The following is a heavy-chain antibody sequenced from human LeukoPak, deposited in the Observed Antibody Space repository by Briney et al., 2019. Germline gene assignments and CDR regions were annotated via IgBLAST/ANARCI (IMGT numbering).Heavy chain of an antibody. J-gene: IGHJ3*02. Sequence: ASVKVSCKASGYTFTSYGISWVHQAPGQGLEGMGWISAYNGNTNYAQKLQGRVTMTTDTSTSTAYMELRSLRSDDTAVYYCARDYDILTGYYIDAFDIWGQGTMVTVSS. V-gene: IGHV1-18*01. CDR2: ISAYNGNT. CDR3: ARDYDILTGYYIDAFDI. CDR1: GYTFTSYG. D-gene: IGHD3-9*01.